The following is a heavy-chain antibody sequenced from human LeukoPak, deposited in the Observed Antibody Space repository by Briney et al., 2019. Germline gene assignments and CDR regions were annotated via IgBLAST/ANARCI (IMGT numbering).Heavy chain of an antibody. CDR1: GGSISSYY. V-gene: IGHV4-59*01. J-gene: IGHJ4*02. Sequence: PSETLSLTCTVSGGSISSYYWSWIRQPPGKGLEWIGYIHYSGSTNYNPSLKSRVTISVDTSKNQFSLKLSSVTAADTAVYYCARYSSSWHIDYWGQGTLVTVSS. D-gene: IGHD6-13*01. CDR3: ARYSSSWHIDY. CDR2: IHYSGST.